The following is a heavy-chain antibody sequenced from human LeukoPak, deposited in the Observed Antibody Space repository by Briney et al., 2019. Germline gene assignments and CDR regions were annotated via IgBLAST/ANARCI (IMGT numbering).Heavy chain of an antibody. J-gene: IGHJ3*02. CDR1: GYTFTGDY. CDR2: INPNSGGT. D-gene: IGHD4-17*01. Sequence: GASVKVSCKASGYTFTGDYMHWVRQAPGQGLEWMGWINPNSGGTNYAQKFQGRVTMTRDTSISTAYMELSRLRFDDTAVYYCASTTVTTHAFDIWDQGTMVPVSS. V-gene: IGHV1-2*02. CDR3: ASTTVTTHAFDI.